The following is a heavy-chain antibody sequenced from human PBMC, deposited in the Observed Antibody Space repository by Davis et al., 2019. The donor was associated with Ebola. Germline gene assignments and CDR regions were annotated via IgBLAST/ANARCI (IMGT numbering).Heavy chain of an antibody. CDR3: GRDPSHYGLDV. V-gene: IGHV3-48*01. CDR2: ISSSSSTI. Sequence: GESLKISCAASGFTFSSYSMNWVRQAPGKGLEWVSYISSSSSTIYYADSVKGRFTISRDNSRNTLYLQMNSLRAENTAVYYCGRDPSHYGLDVWGQGTTVTVSS. J-gene: IGHJ6*02. CDR1: GFTFSSYS.